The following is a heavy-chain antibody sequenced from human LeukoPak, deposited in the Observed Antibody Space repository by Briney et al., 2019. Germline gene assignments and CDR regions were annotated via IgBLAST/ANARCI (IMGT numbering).Heavy chain of an antibody. D-gene: IGHD3-10*01. CDR3: ARTVLLLFDY. CDR2: FNHSGCT. V-gene: IGHV4-34*01. Sequence: PSDTVSLTCAVYSGSFHVYYWSWIRQPPGKGREWIGEFNHSGCTNYNPSLKSRVTISVDTSKNQFSLKLSSVTAADTAVYYCARTVLLLFDYWGQGTLVTVSS. CDR1: SGSFHVYY. J-gene: IGHJ4*02.